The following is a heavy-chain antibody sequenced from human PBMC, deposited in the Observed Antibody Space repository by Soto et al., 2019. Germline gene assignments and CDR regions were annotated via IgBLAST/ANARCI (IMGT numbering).Heavy chain of an antibody. Sequence: ASVKVSCKASGYTFTAYYIHWLRQAPGKGLEWMGWINPNSGDTKYAQKYQGWVSMTRDTSISTAYKELFKLTADDTAVYYCAIDGGYCNGDSCYYIWFDPWGQGTLVTVSS. CDR3: AIDGGYCNGDSCYYIWFDP. J-gene: IGHJ5*02. CDR2: INPNSGDT. V-gene: IGHV1-2*04. D-gene: IGHD2-15*01. CDR1: GYTFTAYY.